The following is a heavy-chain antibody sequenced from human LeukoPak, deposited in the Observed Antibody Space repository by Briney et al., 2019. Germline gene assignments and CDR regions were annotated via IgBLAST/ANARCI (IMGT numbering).Heavy chain of an antibody. J-gene: IGHJ4*02. CDR1: GGSISSSSYY. V-gene: IGHV4-39*07. Sequence: SETLSLTCTVSGGSISSSSYYWGWIRQPPGKGLEWIGSIYYSGSTYYNPSLKSRVTISVDTSKNQFSLKLSSVTAADTAVYYCARDSVLRYSFDYWGQGTLVTVSS. D-gene: IGHD3-9*01. CDR2: IYYSGST. CDR3: ARDSVLRYSFDY.